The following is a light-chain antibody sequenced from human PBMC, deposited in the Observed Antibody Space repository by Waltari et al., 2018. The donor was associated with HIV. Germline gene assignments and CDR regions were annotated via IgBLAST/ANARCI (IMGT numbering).Light chain of an antibody. CDR1: QDISNS. CDR2: AAS. J-gene: IGKJ2*02. CDR3: QQYYSTPPCT. Sequence: DIPMTQSPSSLSASIGDRVDLTCRASQDISNSVAWYQQKPEKAPQLLLYAASRLESGVPSRFSGSGSGTDYTLTISSLQPEDFATYYCQQYYSTPPCTFGQGTKLEIK. V-gene: IGKV1-NL1*01.